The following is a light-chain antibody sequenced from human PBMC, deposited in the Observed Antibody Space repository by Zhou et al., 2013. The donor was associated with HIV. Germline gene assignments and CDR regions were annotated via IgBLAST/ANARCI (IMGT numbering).Light chain of an antibody. J-gene: IGLJ1*01. Sequence: QSALTQPPSVSGAPGQRVTISCTGSNSNIGAVHDIHWYQQVPGTAPKLLIYGNSNRPSGVPDRFSGSKSASSASLAITGLQAEDEADYYCQSFDSSLKGYVFGTGTRVTVL. CDR2: GNS. V-gene: IGLV1-40*01. CDR3: QSFDSSLKGYV. CDR1: NSNIGAVHD.